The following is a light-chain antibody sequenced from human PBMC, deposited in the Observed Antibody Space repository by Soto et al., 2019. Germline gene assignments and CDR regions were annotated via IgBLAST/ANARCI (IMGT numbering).Light chain of an antibody. CDR2: GAS. CDR3: QQYGSSPPIP. V-gene: IGKV3-20*01. J-gene: IGKJ5*01. CDR1: QSVSSSY. Sequence: EIVLTQSPGTLSLSPGERATLSCRASQSVSSSYLAWYQQKPGQAPRLLIYGASSRATDIPDRFSGSGSGTDFTLTISRLEPEDFAVYYCQQYGSSPPIPFGQGTRLEMK.